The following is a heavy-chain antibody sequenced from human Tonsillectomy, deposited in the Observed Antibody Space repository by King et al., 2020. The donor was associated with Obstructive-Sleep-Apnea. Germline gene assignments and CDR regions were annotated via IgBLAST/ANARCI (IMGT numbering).Heavy chain of an antibody. V-gene: IGHV3-48*04. J-gene: IGHJ6*02. CDR1: GFTFSSYS. Sequence: QLVQSGGGLVQPGGSLRLSCAASGFTFSSYSMNWVRQAPGKGLEWVSYISSSSSTIYYAESVKGRFTISRDNAKNSLYLQMNSLRAEDTAVYYCSRSKTYGGNYYYYGMDVWGQGTTVTVSS. D-gene: IGHD4-23*01. CDR2: ISSSSSTI. CDR3: SRSKTYGGNYYYYGMDV.